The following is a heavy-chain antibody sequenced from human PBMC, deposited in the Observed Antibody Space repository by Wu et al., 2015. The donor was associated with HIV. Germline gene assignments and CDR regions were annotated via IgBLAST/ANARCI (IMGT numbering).Heavy chain of an antibody. D-gene: IGHD3-3*01. CDR2: INPNSGGT. CDR3: ARGDYANYDFWSAYPSY. CDR1: GYIFTGYY. V-gene: IGHV1-2*02. Sequence: QVQLEQSGADVKRPGASVKVSCKASGYIFTGYYIHWVRQAPGQGLEWMGWINPNSGGTNYAQKFQGRVTLTRDTSIGTAYMEMSRMTSDDTAVYYCARGDYANYDFWSAYPSYWGQGTLVTVSS. J-gene: IGHJ4*02.